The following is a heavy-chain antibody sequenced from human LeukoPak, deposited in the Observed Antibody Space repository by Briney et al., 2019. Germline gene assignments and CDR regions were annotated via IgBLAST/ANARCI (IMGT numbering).Heavy chain of an antibody. CDR1: GGTFSSYA. Sequence: SVKVSCKASGGTFSSYAISWVRQAPGQGLEWMGGIIPIFGTANYAQKFQGRVTVTADESTSTAYMELSSLRSEDTAVYYCARDLQFGTTGRGWFDPWGQGTLVTVSS. CDR3: ARDLQFGTTGRGWFDP. J-gene: IGHJ5*02. CDR2: IIPIFGTA. V-gene: IGHV1-69*01. D-gene: IGHD1-1*01.